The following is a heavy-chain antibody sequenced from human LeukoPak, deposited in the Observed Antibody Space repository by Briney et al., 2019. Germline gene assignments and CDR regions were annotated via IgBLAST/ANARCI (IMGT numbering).Heavy chain of an antibody. J-gene: IGHJ6*02. Sequence: GGSLRLSCAASGFTFSSYSMNWVRQAPGKGLEWVSSISSSSSYIYYADSVKGRFTISRDNAKNSLYLQMNSLRAEDTAVYYCARDLTSNSYYYYYGMDVWGQGTTVTVSS. CDR2: ISSSSSYI. V-gene: IGHV3-21*01. CDR3: ARDLTSNSYYYYYGMDV. D-gene: IGHD1-1*01. CDR1: GFTFSSYS.